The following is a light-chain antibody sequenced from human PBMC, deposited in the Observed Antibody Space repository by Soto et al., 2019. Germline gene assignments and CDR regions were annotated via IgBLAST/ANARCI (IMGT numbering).Light chain of an antibody. CDR1: QDIANY. V-gene: IGKV1-33*01. Sequence: DIQMTQSPSSLSASVGDRVTITCRASQDIANYLHWYQQKPGKAPKLLIYDASNLEPGVPSRFSGSGSGTDFTFTITSLQPEDVATFYCQQYDNLPYTFGQGTKLEIK. CDR2: DAS. J-gene: IGKJ2*01. CDR3: QQYDNLPYT.